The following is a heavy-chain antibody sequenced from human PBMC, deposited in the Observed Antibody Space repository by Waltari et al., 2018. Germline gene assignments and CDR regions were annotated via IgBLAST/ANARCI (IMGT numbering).Heavy chain of an antibody. J-gene: IGHJ4*02. CDR1: GYTFTGYA. D-gene: IGHD3-22*01. CDR3: LRDSSGSHFDY. V-gene: IGHV1-2*06. CDR2: INPQNGDT. Sequence: LVQSGAEVKKPGASVKVSCKASGYTFTGYAILWVRQAPVQGLEWMGRINPQNGDTQYAQNFQGRVALTTDTSTNTASMELQRLRSDDTAVYYCLRDSSGSHFDYWGQGTLVTVSS.